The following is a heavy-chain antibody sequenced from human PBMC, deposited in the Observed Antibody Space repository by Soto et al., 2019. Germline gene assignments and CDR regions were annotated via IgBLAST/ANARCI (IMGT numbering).Heavy chain of an antibody. D-gene: IGHD6-6*01. CDR1: GGSVSSGSYY. J-gene: IGHJ4*02. Sequence: PSETLSLTCTVSGGSVSSGSYYWSWIRQPPGKGLEWIGYIYYSGSTNYNPSLKSRVTISVDTSKNQFSLKLSSVTAADTAVYYCARATLYSSSLLEKNWGQGTLVTVSS. CDR2: IYYSGST. V-gene: IGHV4-61*01. CDR3: ARATLYSSSLLEKN.